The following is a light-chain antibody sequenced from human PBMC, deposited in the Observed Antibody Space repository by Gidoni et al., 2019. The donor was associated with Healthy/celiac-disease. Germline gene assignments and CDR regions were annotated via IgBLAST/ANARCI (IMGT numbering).Light chain of an antibody. Sequence: DIQITQSPSSLSASVGDRVTITCRASQSISSYLNWYQQKPGKAPKLLIYAASSLKSGVPSRFSGSGSGTDFTLTISSLQPEDFATYYCQQSYSTLFTFGPGTKVDIK. CDR2: AAS. CDR1: QSISSY. CDR3: QQSYSTLFT. V-gene: IGKV1-39*01. J-gene: IGKJ3*01.